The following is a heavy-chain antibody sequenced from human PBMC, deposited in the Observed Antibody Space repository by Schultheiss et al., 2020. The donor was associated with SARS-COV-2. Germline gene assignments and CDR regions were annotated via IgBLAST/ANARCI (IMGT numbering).Heavy chain of an antibody. CDR1: GGSISSFY. Sequence: SETLSLTCTVSGGSISSFYWTWIRQPPGKRLEWIGYIDYSGSTNYNPSLKSRVTISVDTSKNQFSLKLSSVTAADTAVYYCARVYGFDAFDIWGQGTMVTVSS. D-gene: IGHD5/OR15-5a*01. V-gene: IGHV4-59*08. CDR3: ARVYGFDAFDI. CDR2: IDYSGST. J-gene: IGHJ3*02.